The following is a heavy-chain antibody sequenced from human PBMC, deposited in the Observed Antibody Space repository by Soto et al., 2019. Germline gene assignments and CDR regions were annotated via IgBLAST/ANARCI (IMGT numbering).Heavy chain of an antibody. J-gene: IGHJ5*02. V-gene: IGHV4-30-2*01. CDR1: GGSIRSGGYS. CDR2: IYHSGST. Sequence: QLQLQESGSGLVKPSQTLSLTCAVSGGSIRSGGYSSSWIRQPPGKGLEWIGYIYHSGSTYYNPSLRSRVTISVDWSKNQFSPKLSSVTAADPAVYYCAKIPSPWGQGTLVTVSS. CDR3: AKIPSP. D-gene: IGHD2-21*01.